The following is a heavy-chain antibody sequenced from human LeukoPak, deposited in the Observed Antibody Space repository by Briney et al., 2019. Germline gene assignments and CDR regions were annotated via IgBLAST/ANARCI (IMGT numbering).Heavy chain of an antibody. V-gene: IGHV4-38-2*02. J-gene: IGHJ4*02. CDR3: TREYSDFWSSPYYFDY. Sequence: SETLSLTCAVSGYSIINSYYWGWIRQPPGKGLEWIGSIYHSGSTYYNPSLKSRVTISVDTSKNQFSLNLNSVTAADTAVYYCTREYSDFWSSPYYFDYWGQGTLVTVSS. D-gene: IGHD3-3*01. CDR1: GYSIINSYY. CDR2: IYHSGST.